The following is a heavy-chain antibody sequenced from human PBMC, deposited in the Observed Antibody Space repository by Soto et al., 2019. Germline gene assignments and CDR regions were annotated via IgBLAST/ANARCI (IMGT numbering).Heavy chain of an antibody. CDR1: GFTFTSSA. J-gene: IGHJ6*02. V-gene: IGHV1-58*01. D-gene: IGHD1-26*01. CDR3: ASGSTYYYYGMDV. CDR2: IVVGSGNT. Sequence: ASVKVSCKASGFTFTSSAVQWVRQARGQRLERIGRIVVGSGNTNYAQKFQERVTITRVMSTSTAYMELRSLSSVDTAVYYCASGSTYYYYGMDVWGQGTTVTVSS.